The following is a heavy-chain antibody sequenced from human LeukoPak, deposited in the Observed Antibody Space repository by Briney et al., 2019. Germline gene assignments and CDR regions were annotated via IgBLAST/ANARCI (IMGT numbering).Heavy chain of an antibody. J-gene: IGHJ6*02. CDR1: AFIFSGHW. D-gene: IGHD3-22*01. V-gene: IGHV3-49*04. CDR3: TRYYDSSGYSV. Sequence: GGSLRLSCEGSAFIFSGHWMNWVRQAPGKGLEWVGFIRSKAYGGTTEYAASVKGRFSISRDDSKSIAYLQMNSLKTEDTAVYYCTRYYDSSGYSVWGQGTTVTVSS. CDR2: IRSKAYGGTT.